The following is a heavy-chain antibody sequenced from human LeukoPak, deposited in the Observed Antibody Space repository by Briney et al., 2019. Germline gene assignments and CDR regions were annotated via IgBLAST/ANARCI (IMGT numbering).Heavy chain of an antibody. J-gene: IGHJ4*02. D-gene: IGHD6-19*01. CDR2: ISWNSGSI. V-gene: IGHV3-9*01. CDR1: GFTFDDYP. Sequence: GGSLRLSCAASGFTFDDYPMHWVRQAPGKGLEWVSGISWNSGSIGYADSVKGRFTISRDNAKNSLYLQMNSLRAEDTAVYYCARDAQWSAIEDYRGQGTLVTVSS. CDR3: ARDAQWSAIEDY.